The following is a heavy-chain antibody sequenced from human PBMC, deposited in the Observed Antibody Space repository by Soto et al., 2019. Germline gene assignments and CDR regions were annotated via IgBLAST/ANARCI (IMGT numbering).Heavy chain of an antibody. J-gene: IGHJ4*02. CDR3: ARPARQRTVAGDS. CDR1: GCSITSSSYY. V-gene: IGHV4-39*01. D-gene: IGHD6-19*01. CDR2: IFYSGTT. Sequence: LSITCTVSGCSITSSSYYLGWIRQPPGRGLGWVANIFYSGTTNYSPSLKSRVSISLDTSKNQFSLKLTSVTAADTAVYYCARPARQRTVAGDSWGQGTPVTVS.